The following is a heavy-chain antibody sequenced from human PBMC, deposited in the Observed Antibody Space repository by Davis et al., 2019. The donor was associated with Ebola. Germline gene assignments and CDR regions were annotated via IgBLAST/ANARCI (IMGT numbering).Heavy chain of an antibody. D-gene: IGHD2-2*01. Sequence: GESLKISCDASGYSFSIYRITWVRQLPGKGPEWMGRIDPSDSYTYNSPPFQGHVTISADKSINTAYLQWSTLKASDTAIYYCARQRCSSTSCPLDHWGQGTLVTVSS. CDR1: GYSFSIYR. CDR2: IDPSDSYT. V-gene: IGHV5-10-1*01. J-gene: IGHJ4*02. CDR3: ARQRCSSTSCPLDH.